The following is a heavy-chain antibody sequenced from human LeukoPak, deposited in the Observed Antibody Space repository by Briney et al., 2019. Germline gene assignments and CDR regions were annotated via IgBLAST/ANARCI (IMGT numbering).Heavy chain of an antibody. Sequence: GASVKVSCKASGYTFTSYAMHWVRQAPGQRLEWMGWINAGNGNTKCSQKFQGRVTITRDTSASTAYMELSSLRSEDTAVYYCARELAVAGPGGYYYYGMDVWGKGTTVTVSS. CDR3: ARELAVAGPGGYYYYGMDV. V-gene: IGHV1-3*01. J-gene: IGHJ6*04. CDR1: GYTFTSYA. CDR2: INAGNGNT. D-gene: IGHD6-19*01.